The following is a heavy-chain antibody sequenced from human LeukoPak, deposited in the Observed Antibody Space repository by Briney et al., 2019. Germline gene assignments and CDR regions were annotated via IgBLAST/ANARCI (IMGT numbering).Heavy chain of an antibody. J-gene: IGHJ4*02. CDR1: GFTFSSYA. D-gene: IGHD3-22*01. CDR2: ISYDRSNK. Sequence: GGSLRLSCAASGFTFSSYAMHWVRQAPGKGLEWVAVISYDRSNKYYADSVKGRFTISRDNSKNTLYLQMNSLRAEDTAVYYCARSGDYDSSGYYSTFVDYWGQGTLVTVSS. CDR3: ARSGDYDSSGYYSTFVDY. V-gene: IGHV3-30*04.